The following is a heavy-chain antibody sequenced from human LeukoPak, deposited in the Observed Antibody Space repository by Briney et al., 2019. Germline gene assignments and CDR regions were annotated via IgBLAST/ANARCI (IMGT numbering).Heavy chain of an antibody. CDR3: ARDQGSLTRSWYTGY. CDR1: GYSFTGYH. CDR2: INPYSGDT. J-gene: IGHJ4*02. D-gene: IGHD6-13*01. Sequence: ASVKVSCKASGYSFTGYHIHWVRQAPGQGLEWMGRINPYSGDTNFAQKFQSRVTMTRDTSITTAYMDLSSLTPDDTAVYFCARDQGSLTRSWYTGYWGQGTQVTVSS. V-gene: IGHV1-2*06.